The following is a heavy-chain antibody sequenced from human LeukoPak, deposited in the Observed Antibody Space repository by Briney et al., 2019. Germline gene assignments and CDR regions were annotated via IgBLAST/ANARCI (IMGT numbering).Heavy chain of an antibody. D-gene: IGHD2-15*01. V-gene: IGHV3-23*01. CDR1: GFTFSSYA. CDR3: AKHLARQDCSVGSCYPFSYGARKPGDRLPRAST. CDR2: ISGNGDNT. J-gene: IGHJ3*01. Sequence: GGSLRLSCAASGFTFSSYAMTWVRQAPGKGLEWVSEISGNGDNTYYADSVKGRFTISRDNSKNTLYLQMNSLRAEDTAVYYCAKHLARQDCSVGSCYPFSYGARKPGDRLPRASTRGQ.